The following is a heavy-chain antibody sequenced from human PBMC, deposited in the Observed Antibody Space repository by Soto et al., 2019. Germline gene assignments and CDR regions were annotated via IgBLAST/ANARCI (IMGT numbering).Heavy chain of an antibody. CDR2: ITPIFDTT. CDR1: GGGFSTYA. V-gene: IGHV1-69*13. D-gene: IGHD4-17*01. CDR3: APGGTTVNRRFDY. Sequence: SVKVSCKASGGGFSTYAITWVRQAPGQALEWMGGITPIFDTTNYAQKFQGRVTITADESTTTVHMELTSLTSEDTAVYYCAPGGTTVNRRFDYWGQGTLVTVSS. J-gene: IGHJ4*02.